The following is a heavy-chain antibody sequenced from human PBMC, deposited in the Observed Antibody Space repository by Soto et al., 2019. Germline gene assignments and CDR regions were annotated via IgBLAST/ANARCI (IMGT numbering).Heavy chain of an antibody. CDR3: ARGGTPIDY. Sequence: QVQLVQSGAEVKKPGASVKVSCKTSGYTFTNFGISWVRQAPGQGLEWMGWISTYNGNTNYAQKFQGSVNMTTDTSTSTGYMELRGLRSDDTAGYFRARGGTPIDYWGQGTLVTVSS. J-gene: IGHJ4*02. V-gene: IGHV1-18*01. D-gene: IGHD3-16*01. CDR2: ISTYNGNT. CDR1: GYTFTNFG.